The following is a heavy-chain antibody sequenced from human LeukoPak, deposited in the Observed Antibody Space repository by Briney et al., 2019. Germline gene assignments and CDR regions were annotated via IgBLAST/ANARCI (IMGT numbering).Heavy chain of an antibody. CDR1: GGSISSSSYY. J-gene: IGHJ5*02. CDR2: IYYSGST. Sequence: SETLSLTCTVSGGSISSSSYYWGWIRQPPGKGLEWIGSIYYSGSTYYNPSLKSRVTISVDTSKNQFSLKRSSVTAADTAVYYCARHYYYDSSGYSNWFDPWGQGTLVTVSS. CDR3: ARHYYYDSSGYSNWFDP. V-gene: IGHV4-39*01. D-gene: IGHD3-22*01.